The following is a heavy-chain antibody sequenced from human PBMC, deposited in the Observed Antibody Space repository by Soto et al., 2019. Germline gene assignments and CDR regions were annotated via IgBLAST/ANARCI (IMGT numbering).Heavy chain of an antibody. CDR3: ARRVVRGAVDY. D-gene: IGHD3-10*01. Sequence: QVQLQESGPGLVKPSETLSLTCTVSGGSISSYYWSWIRQPPGKGLEWIGYIYYSGSTNYNPSLKSRVTISVDTSKNQFSLKLSSVTAADTAVYYRARRVVRGAVDYWGQGTLVTVSS. J-gene: IGHJ4*02. V-gene: IGHV4-59*12. CDR2: IYYSGST. CDR1: GGSISSYY.